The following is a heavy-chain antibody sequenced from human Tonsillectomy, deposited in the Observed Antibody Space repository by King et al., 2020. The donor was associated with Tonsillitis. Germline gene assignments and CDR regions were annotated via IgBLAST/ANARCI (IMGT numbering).Heavy chain of an antibody. CDR1: GYRFTSYW. J-gene: IGHJ6*03. V-gene: IGHV5-10-1*03. Sequence: VQLVESGAEVKKPGESLRISCKGSGYRFTSYWISWVRQMPGKGLEWMGRIDPSDSYSNYRPSFQGHVTISADKSISTAYLQWSSLKASDTAVYYCARTGVGPTYNYYMDVWGKETTVTVSS. CDR3: ARTGVGPTYNYYMDV. D-gene: IGHD3-3*01. CDR2: IDPSDSYS.